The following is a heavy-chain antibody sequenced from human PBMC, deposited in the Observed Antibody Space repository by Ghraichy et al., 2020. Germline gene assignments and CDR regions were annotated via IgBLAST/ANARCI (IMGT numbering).Heavy chain of an antibody. D-gene: IGHD6-13*01. V-gene: IGHV3-7*01. Sequence: LSLTCAASGFTFYTYWMNWVRQAPGKGLEWVANINQDGNEKYYVDSVKGRFTISRDNAKNSVYLQMNSLRADDTAVYFCATGKIAEVYWGQGTLVTVSS. CDR1: GFTFYTYW. CDR3: ATGKIAEVY. J-gene: IGHJ4*02. CDR2: INQDGNEK.